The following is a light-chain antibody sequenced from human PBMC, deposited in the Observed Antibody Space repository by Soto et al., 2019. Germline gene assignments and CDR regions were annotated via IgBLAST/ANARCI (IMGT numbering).Light chain of an antibody. V-gene: IGLV2-11*01. CDR3: SSYAGFNI. Sequence: QSVLTQPRSVSGSPGQSVTISCTGTSSDIGGYNYVSWYQQHPGKAPELIIFDVTKRPSGVPVRFSGSKSGNAASLTISGLRAEDEATYHCSSYAGFNIFGAGTQLTVL. CDR1: SSDIGGYNY. J-gene: IGLJ2*01. CDR2: DVT.